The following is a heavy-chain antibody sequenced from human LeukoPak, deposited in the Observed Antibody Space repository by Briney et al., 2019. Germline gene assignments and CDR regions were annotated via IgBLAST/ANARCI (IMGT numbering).Heavy chain of an antibody. D-gene: IGHD6-25*01. V-gene: IGHV3-9*01. CDR3: ARDRGWRLLDY. Sequence: GRSLRLSCAASGFTFDDYAMHWVRQAPGKGLEWVSGISWNSGSIGYADSVKGRFTISRDNAKNSLYLQMNSLRAEDTAVYYCARDRGWRLLDYWGQGTLVTVSS. CDR1: GFTFDDYA. J-gene: IGHJ4*02. CDR2: ISWNSGSI.